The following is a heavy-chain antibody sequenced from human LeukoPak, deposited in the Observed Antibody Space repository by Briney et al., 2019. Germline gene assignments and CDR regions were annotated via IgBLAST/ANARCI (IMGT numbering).Heavy chain of an antibody. CDR1: GGSFSGYY. CDR3: ARDSQVDFWSGYYSWLTDY. J-gene: IGHJ4*02. V-gene: IGHV4-34*01. Sequence: SETLSLTCAVYGGSFSGYYWSWIRQPPGKGLEWIGEINHSGSTNYNPSLKSRVTITVDTSKNQFSLKLSSVTAADTAVYYCARDSQVDFWSGYYSWLTDYWGQGTLVTVSS. D-gene: IGHD3-3*01. CDR2: INHSGST.